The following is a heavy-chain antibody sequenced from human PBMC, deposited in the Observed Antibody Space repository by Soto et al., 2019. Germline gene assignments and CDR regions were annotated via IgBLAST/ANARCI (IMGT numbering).Heavy chain of an antibody. CDR2: INHSGST. CDR1: GGSFSGYY. Sequence: SETLSLTCAVYGGSFSGYYWSWIRQPPGKGLEWIGEINHSGSTNYNPSLKSRVTISVDTSKNQFSLKLSSVTAADTAVYYCARPRIAAVRTDAFDIWGQGTMVTVSS. CDR3: ARPRIAAVRTDAFDI. J-gene: IGHJ3*02. D-gene: IGHD6-13*01. V-gene: IGHV4-34*01.